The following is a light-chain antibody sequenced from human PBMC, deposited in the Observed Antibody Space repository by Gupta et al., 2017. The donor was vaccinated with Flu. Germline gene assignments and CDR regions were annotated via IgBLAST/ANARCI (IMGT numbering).Light chain of an antibody. CDR3: AAWHDRLTAWV. CDR1: SSNIGRNT. V-gene: IGLV1-44*01. Sequence: QSVLTQPPSASGTPGQRVTILCSGSSSNIGRNTVNWYQQLPGTAPKLLIYSNNQRPSGVPDRFSGSKSGTSASLAISGLQSEDEADYYCAAWHDRLTAWVFGGGTKLTVL. CDR2: SNN. J-gene: IGLJ3*02.